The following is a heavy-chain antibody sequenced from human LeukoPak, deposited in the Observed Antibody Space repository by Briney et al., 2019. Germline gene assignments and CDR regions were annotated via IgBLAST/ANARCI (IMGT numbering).Heavy chain of an antibody. J-gene: IGHJ4*02. Sequence: ASVXVSCKASGYTFTVYYMHWVRQAPGQGREWMGWISAYNGNTNYAQKLQGRVTITTDTYTRTDYMEMRSVRYDDTAVYYCARVLSSSSLGPSVYWGQGTLVTVSS. CDR1: GYTFTVYY. CDR3: ARVLSSSSLGPSVY. CDR2: ISAYNGNT. V-gene: IGHV1-18*04. D-gene: IGHD6-6*01.